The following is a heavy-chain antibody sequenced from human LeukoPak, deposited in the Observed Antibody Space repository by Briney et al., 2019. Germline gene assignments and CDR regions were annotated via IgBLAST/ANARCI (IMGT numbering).Heavy chain of an antibody. D-gene: IGHD5-18*01. CDR2: IYYSGST. J-gene: IGHJ4*02. V-gene: IGHV4-59*01. CDR1: GGPLSSYY. Sequence: SGTPSLPCTVSGGPLSSYYLGWIRQPPGEGLEGVWYIYYSGSTNYNPSLKSRVTISVDTSKNQFSLKLSSVTAADTAVYYCAREGRYSYGIQFDYWGQGTLVTVSS. CDR3: AREGRYSYGIQFDY.